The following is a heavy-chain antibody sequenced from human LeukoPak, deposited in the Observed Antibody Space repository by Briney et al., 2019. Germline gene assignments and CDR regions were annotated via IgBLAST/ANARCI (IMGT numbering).Heavy chain of an antibody. V-gene: IGHV3-30*04. J-gene: IGHJ4*02. CDR1: GFTFSSYA. Sequence: GRSLRLSCAASGFTFSSYAMHWVRQAPGKGLEWVAVIPYDGSNKYYADSVKGRFTISRDNSKNTLYLQMNSLRAEDTAVYYCARVGRWGTTAGHFDYWGQGTLVTVSS. CDR3: ARVGRWGTTAGHFDY. D-gene: IGHD6-13*01. CDR2: IPYDGSNK.